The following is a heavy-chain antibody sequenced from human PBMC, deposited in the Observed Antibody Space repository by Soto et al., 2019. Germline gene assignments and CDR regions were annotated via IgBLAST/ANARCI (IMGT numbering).Heavy chain of an antibody. Sequence: SETLSLTCAVSGGSLTSGTYSWNWLRQPQGKGLEWIVYIFASGTIYYNPSLKSRVSISIAVSKNQFSLNLRSLTAADTAVYYCARGREFDSWGQGTLVTVFS. CDR3: ARGREFDS. CDR1: GGSLTSGTYS. CDR2: IFASGTI. J-gene: IGHJ4*02. V-gene: IGHV4-30-2*01.